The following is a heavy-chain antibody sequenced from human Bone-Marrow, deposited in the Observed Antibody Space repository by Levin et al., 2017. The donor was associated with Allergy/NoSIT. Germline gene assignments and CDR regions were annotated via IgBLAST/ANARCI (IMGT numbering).Heavy chain of an antibody. CDR2: IFPGDFDT. CDR1: GYRFKSYW. V-gene: IGHV5-51*01. Sequence: TPGGSLRLSCKASGYRFKSYWIAWVRQLPGKGLEWMGIIFPGDFDTRYSSSFQGQVTISADESVTTASLQWNSLKASDTAMYYCARGTGPAAEFDSWGQGTLVTVSS. D-gene: IGHD2-2*01. CDR3: ARGTGPAAEFDS. J-gene: IGHJ4*02.